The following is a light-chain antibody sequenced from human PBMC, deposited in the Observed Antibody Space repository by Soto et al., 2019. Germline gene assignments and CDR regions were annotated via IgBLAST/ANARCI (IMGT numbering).Light chain of an antibody. V-gene: IGLV2-23*01. CDR3: CSYTSSRTYV. CDR2: EGS. Sequence: QSALTQPASVFGSPGQSITISCTGTSSDVGRYKFVSWYQQHPGKAPKVMIYEGSKRPSGVSNRFSGSKSGNTASLTISGLQADDEADYYCCSYTSSRTYVFATGTKVTVL. J-gene: IGLJ1*01. CDR1: SSDVGRYKF.